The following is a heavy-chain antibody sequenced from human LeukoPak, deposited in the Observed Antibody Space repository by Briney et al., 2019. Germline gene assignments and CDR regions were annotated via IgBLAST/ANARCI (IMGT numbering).Heavy chain of an antibody. CDR3: ANHPPLKGSFPTPDY. D-gene: IGHD3-10*01. CDR2: ISGSGGST. V-gene: IGHV3-23*01. J-gene: IGHJ4*02. CDR1: RFTFSSYA. Sequence: PGGSLRLSCAASRFTFSSYAMSWVRQAPGKGLEWVLAISGSGGSTYYADSVKGRFTISRDNSKNTLYLQMNSLRAEDTAVYYCANHPPLKGSFPTPDYWGQGTLVTVSS.